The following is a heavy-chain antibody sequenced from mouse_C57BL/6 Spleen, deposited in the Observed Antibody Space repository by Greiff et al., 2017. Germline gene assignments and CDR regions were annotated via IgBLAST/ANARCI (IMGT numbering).Heavy chain of an antibody. V-gene: IGHV1-50*01. CDR1: GYTFTSYW. D-gene: IGHD1-1*01. CDR2: IDPSDSYT. J-gene: IGHJ1*03. Sequence: QVQLQQPGAELVKPGASVKLSCKASGYTFTSYWMQWVKQRPGQGLEWIGEIDPSDSYTNYNQKFKGKATLTVDTSSSTAYMQLSSLTSEDSAVYYCARKDYYGSSYPFVWGTGTTVTVSS. CDR3: ARKDYYGSSYPFV.